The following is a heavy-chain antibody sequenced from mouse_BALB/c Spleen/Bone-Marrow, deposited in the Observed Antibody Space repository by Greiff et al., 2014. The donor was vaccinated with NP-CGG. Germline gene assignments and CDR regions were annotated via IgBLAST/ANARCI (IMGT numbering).Heavy chain of an antibody. CDR2: ISTGGSN. CDR3: ARNYYGSFAY. D-gene: IGHD1-1*01. CDR1: GFTFSNYA. Sequence: EVQLVESGGDLVKPGGSLKLSCAAPGFTFSNYALSWVRQTPEKRLEWVASISTGGSNYYLNSVKGRFTISRDSARNILYLQMSSLRSEDTAMYYCARNYYGSFAYWGQGTLVTVSA. V-gene: IGHV5-6-5*01. J-gene: IGHJ3*01.